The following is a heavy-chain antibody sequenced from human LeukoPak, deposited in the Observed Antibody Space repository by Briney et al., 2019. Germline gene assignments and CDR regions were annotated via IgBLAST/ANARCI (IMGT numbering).Heavy chain of an antibody. J-gene: IGHJ5*02. Sequence: GASVKVSCKASGYTFTSYGISWVRQAPGQGLEWMGWISAYNGNTNYAQKLQGRVTMTTDTSTSTAYMELSSLRSEDTAVYYCARVDIVVVPAAHNWFDPWGQGTLVTVSS. CDR3: ARVDIVVVPAAHNWFDP. CDR2: ISAYNGNT. V-gene: IGHV1-18*04. CDR1: GYTFTSYG. D-gene: IGHD2-2*03.